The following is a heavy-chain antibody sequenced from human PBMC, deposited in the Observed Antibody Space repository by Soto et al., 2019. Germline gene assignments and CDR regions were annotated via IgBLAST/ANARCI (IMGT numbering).Heavy chain of an antibody. CDR2: IYYSGST. Sequence: PSETLSLTCTVSGGSISSYYWSWIRQPPGKGLEWIGYIYYSGSTNYNPSLKSRVTISVDTSKNQFSLKLSSVTAADTAVYYCARRVGATAGHFDYWGQGTLVTVSS. V-gene: IGHV4-59*08. CDR1: GGSISSYY. J-gene: IGHJ4*02. CDR3: ARRVGATAGHFDY. D-gene: IGHD6-13*01.